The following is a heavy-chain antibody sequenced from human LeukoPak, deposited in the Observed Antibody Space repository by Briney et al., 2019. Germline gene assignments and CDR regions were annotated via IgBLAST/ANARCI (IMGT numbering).Heavy chain of an antibody. V-gene: IGHV3-74*01. CDR3: AKDFSQEGSHSVDY. Sequence: PGGSLRLSCAASGFTFSSYWMHWVRQAPGKGLVWVSRISTDASSTTYADSVKGRFTISRDNAKDTLYLQMNSLRAKDTAVYYCAKDFSQEGSHSVDYWGQGTLVTVSS. D-gene: IGHD1-26*01. CDR1: GFTFSSYW. J-gene: IGHJ4*02. CDR2: ISTDASST.